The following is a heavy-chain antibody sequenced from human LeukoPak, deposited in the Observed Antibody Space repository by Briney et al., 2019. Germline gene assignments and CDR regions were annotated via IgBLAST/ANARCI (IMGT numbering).Heavy chain of an antibody. Sequence: SETLSLTCTVSGGSISSGSYYWSWIRQPAGKGLEWIGRIYTSGSTNYNPSLKSRVTISVGTPKNQFSLKLSSVTAADTAVYYCARRRDYMDVWGKGTTVTVSS. CDR1: GGSISSGSYY. CDR3: ARRRDYMDV. J-gene: IGHJ6*03. CDR2: IYTSGST. V-gene: IGHV4-61*02.